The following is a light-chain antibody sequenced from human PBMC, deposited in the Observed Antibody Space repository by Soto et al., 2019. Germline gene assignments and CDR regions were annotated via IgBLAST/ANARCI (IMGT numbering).Light chain of an antibody. V-gene: IGLV1-40*01. J-gene: IGLJ3*02. CDR2: VNN. Sequence: QSVLTQPPSVSGAPGQRVTISCTGSSSNIGAGYDVHWYQQLPGTAPKLLIYVNNNRPSGVPDRFSGSKSGTSAPLAITGLQAEDEADYYCQSYDSSLSGSVFGGGTQLTVL. CDR1: SSNIGAGYD. CDR3: QSYDSSLSGSV.